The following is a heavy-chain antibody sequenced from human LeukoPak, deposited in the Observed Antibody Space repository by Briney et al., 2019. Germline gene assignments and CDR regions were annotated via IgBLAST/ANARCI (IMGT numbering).Heavy chain of an antibody. J-gene: IGHJ1*01. CDR3: ARDGGSYGDCPH. D-gene: IGHD4-17*01. Sequence: ASVKVSCKASGYTFTSNHMHWVRQAPGQGLEWMGIINPSDDTTTYAQKFRGRVTMTRDTSTSTVYMDLSSLGSEDTAVYYCARDGGSYGDCPHWGQGTLVTVSS. CDR2: INPSDDTT. CDR1: GYTFTSNH. V-gene: IGHV1-46*01.